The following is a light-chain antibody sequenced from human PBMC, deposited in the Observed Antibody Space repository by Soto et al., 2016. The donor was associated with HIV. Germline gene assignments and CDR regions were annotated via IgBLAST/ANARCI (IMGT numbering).Light chain of an antibody. CDR1: QDISNN. V-gene: IGKV1-33*01. CDR3: QQYQTEEGT. Sequence: DPVTITCQTSQDISNNLNWYQQKPGKAPKLLIYDASKLETGVPSRFSGSGSGTEFTLTISSLQPDDFATYYCQQYQTEEGTFGQGTTVEIK. J-gene: IGKJ1*01. CDR2: DAS.